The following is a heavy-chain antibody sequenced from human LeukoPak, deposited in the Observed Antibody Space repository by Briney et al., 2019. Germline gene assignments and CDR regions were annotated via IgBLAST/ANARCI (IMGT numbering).Heavy chain of an antibody. V-gene: IGHV1-18*01. CDR2: ISAYNGNT. CDR3: ARDRVIVGERDSDAFDI. J-gene: IGHJ3*02. D-gene: IGHD1-26*01. Sequence: SVKVSCKASGYTFTSYGISWVRQAPGQGLEWMGWISAYNGNTNYAQKLQGRVTMTRNTSISTAYMELSSLRSEDTAVYYCARDRVIVGERDSDAFDIWGQGTMVTVSS. CDR1: GYTFTSYG.